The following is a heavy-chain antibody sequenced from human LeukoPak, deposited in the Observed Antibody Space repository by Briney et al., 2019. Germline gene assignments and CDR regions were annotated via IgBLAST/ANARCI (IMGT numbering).Heavy chain of an antibody. J-gene: IGHJ4*02. Sequence: GRSLRLSCAASGFSFSSYAMSWVRQAPGKGLEWVSAISGSGGSTYYADSVKGRFPISRDNSKKTLYLQMNSLRAEDTAVYYCAKDDEYDILTGGNFDYWGQGTLVTVSS. CDR1: GFSFSSYA. CDR2: ISGSGGST. CDR3: AKDDEYDILTGGNFDY. V-gene: IGHV3-23*01. D-gene: IGHD3-9*01.